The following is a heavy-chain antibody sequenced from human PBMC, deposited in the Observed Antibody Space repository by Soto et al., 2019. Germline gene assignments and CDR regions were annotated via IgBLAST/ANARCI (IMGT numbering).Heavy chain of an antibody. CDR1: GFTFSDYA. Sequence: VQLVESGGGVVQPGRSLRLSCAASGFTFSDYAMHWVRQAPGKGLEWVAVVSHDGRNTHYADAVKGRFTISSDSSKNTVSLGLTSLRAEDKAVYYCAKGGRQWLVTSDFNYWGEGALVTVSS. CDR3: AKGGRQWLVTSDFNY. V-gene: IGHV3-30*18. J-gene: IGHJ4*02. CDR2: VSHDGRNT. D-gene: IGHD6-19*01.